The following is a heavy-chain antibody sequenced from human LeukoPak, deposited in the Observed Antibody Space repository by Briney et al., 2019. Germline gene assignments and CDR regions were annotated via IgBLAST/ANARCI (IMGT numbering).Heavy chain of an antibody. D-gene: IGHD3-22*01. CDR3: AREVGYYYDSSGYGTNWFDP. CDR1: GGTFSSYA. CDR2: IIPIFGTA. V-gene: IGHV1-69*05. Sequence: SVKVSCKASGGTFSSYAISWVRQAPGQGLEWMGGIIPIFGTANYAQKFQGRVTITTDESTSTAYMELSSLRSEDTAVYYCAREVGYYYDSSGYGTNWFDPWGQGTLVTVSS. J-gene: IGHJ5*02.